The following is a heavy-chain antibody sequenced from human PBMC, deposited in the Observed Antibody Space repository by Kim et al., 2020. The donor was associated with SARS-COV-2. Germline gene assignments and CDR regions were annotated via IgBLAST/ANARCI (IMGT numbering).Heavy chain of an antibody. V-gene: IGHV3-48*04. D-gene: IGHD6-19*01. CDR3: ARSEQWLKTFDY. CDR1: GFTFSSYS. CDR2: ISSISSTI. J-gene: IGHJ4*02. Sequence: GGSLRLSCAASGFTFSSYSMNWVRQAPGKGLEWVSYISSISSTIYYADSVKGRFTISRDNAKNSLYLQMNSLRAEDTAVYYCARSEQWLKTFDYWGQGTLVTVSS.